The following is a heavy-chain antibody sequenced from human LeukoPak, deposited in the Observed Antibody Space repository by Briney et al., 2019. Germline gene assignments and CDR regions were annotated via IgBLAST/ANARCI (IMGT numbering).Heavy chain of an antibody. D-gene: IGHD3-3*01. J-gene: IGHJ4*02. Sequence: VKVSCKASGGTFSSYAISWVRQAPGQGLEWMGGIIPIFGTANYAQKSQGRVTITTDESTSTAYMELSSLRSEDTAVYYCARAVVSDYDFWSGYQTTLDYWGQGTLVTVSS. CDR1: GGTFSSYA. V-gene: IGHV1-69*05. CDR3: ARAVVSDYDFWSGYQTTLDY. CDR2: IIPIFGTA.